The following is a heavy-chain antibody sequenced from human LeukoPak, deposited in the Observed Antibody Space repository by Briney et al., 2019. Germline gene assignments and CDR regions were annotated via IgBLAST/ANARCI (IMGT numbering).Heavy chain of an antibody. Sequence: PGGSLRLSCAASGFTFSSYWMHWVRQAPGKGLVWVSRLNSDGSTTNYVDSVKGRFTISRDNAKNMLYLQMNSLRAEDTAVYYCAGENNGGFTNFDYWGQGTLVTVSS. D-gene: IGHD4-23*01. CDR3: AGENNGGFTNFDY. CDR2: LNSDGSTT. CDR1: GFTFSSYW. J-gene: IGHJ4*02. V-gene: IGHV3-74*01.